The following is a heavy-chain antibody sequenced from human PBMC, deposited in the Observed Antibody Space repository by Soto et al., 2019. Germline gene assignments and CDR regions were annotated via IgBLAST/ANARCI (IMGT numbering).Heavy chain of an antibody. Sequence: GGSLRLSCAASGFTFSSYGMHWVRQAPGKGLEWVAVIWYDGSNKYYADSVKGRFTISRDNSKNTLYLQMNSLRAEDTAVYYCAREGSETYYDILTGYYNPYYFDYWGQGTLVTVSS. CDR3: AREGSETYYDILTGYYNPYYFDY. CDR2: IWYDGSNK. CDR1: GFTFSSYG. V-gene: IGHV3-33*01. D-gene: IGHD3-9*01. J-gene: IGHJ4*02.